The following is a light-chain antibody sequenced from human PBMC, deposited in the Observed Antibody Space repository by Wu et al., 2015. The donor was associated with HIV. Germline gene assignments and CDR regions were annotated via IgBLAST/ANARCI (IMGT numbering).Light chain of an antibody. V-gene: IGKV3-20*01. CDR2: NAS. CDR1: QSVRNR. Sequence: EIVLTQTPGTLSLSPGDRATLSCRASQSVRNRLAWYQQRPGQPPRLLIFNASLRATGIPGRFSGSGSGTDFTLTISRLEPEDFAVYYCQQYGSSPLTFGGGTKVEIK. J-gene: IGKJ4*01. CDR3: QQYGSSPLT.